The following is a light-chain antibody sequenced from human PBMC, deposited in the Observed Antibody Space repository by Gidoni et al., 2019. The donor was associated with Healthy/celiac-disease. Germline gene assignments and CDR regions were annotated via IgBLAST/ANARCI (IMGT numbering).Light chain of an antibody. CDR1: QSVSSN. Sequence: EIVMTQSLATLSVSPGERATLSCRASQSVSSNLAGYQQKPGTAHRLLLYDAATRATSIPARGSGGGWGREFTLTISSQQCEGCAVYYCQQYNDWPPLTFXGXTKVEIK. V-gene: IGKV3-15*01. CDR2: DAA. J-gene: IGKJ4*01. CDR3: QQYNDWPPLT.